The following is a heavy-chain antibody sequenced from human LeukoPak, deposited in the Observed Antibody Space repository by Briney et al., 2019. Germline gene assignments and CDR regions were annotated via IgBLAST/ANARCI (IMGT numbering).Heavy chain of an antibody. Sequence: SETQSLTCTVSGGSISSYYWSWIRQPPGKGLEWIGYIYYSGSTKYNPPLKSRVTISVDTSKNQFSLKLSSVTAADTAVYYCARGASSSGYSSSWLSYFDYWGQGTLVTVSS. CDR1: GGSISSYY. CDR2: IYYSGST. D-gene: IGHD6-13*01. CDR3: ARGASSSGYSSSWLSYFDY. V-gene: IGHV4-59*01. J-gene: IGHJ4*02.